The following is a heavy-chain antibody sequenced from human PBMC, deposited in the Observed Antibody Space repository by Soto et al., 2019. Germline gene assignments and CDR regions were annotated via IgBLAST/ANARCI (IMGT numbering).Heavy chain of an antibody. CDR1: GGSISRYY. J-gene: IGHJ6*03. D-gene: IGHD6-6*01. V-gene: IGHV4-59*01. Sequence: PSETLSLTCTVSGGSISRYYWSWIRQPPGKGLEWIGYIYYSGSTNYNPSLKSRVTISVDTSKNQFSLKLSSVTAADTAVYYCARAEYSSSFTTFYYYYYMDVWGKGTTVTVSS. CDR3: ARAEYSSSFTTFYYYYYMDV. CDR2: IYYSGST.